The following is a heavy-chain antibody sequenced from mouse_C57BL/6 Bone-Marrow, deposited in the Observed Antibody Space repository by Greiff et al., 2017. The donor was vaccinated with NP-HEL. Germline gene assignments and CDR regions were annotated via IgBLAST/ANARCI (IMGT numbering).Heavy chain of an antibody. CDR1: GYTFTSYW. J-gene: IGHJ1*03. CDR2: IDPNSGGT. V-gene: IGHV1-62-3*01. D-gene: IGHD1-1*01. Sequence: QVQLQQPGAELVKPGASVKLSCKASGYTFTSYWMHWVKQRPGRGLEWIGRIDPNSGGTKYTEKFKSKATLTVDKPSSTAYMQLSSLTSEDSAVYFCARQLYYYGSSDDWYCDVWGTGTTVTVSS. CDR3: ARQLYYYGSSDDWYCDV.